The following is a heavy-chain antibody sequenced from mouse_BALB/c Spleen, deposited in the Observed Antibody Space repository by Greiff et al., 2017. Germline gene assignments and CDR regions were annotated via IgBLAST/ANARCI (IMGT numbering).Heavy chain of an antibody. CDR3: ARITGCVWYFDV. Sequence: QVQLQPSGPGLVQPSQSLSITCTVSGFSLPSYGVHWVRPSPGKGLELLGVIWSGGSTDYNAAFISRLSISQDNSKSQVFFKMNSRQANDTAIYYCARITGCVWYFDVWGAGTTVTVSS. CDR1: GFSLPSYG. D-gene: IGHD3-3*01. J-gene: IGHJ1*01. V-gene: IGHV2-2*02. CDR2: IWSGGST.